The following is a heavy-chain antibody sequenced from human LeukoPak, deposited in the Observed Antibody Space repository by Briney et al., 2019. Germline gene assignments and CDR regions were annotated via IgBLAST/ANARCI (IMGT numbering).Heavy chain of an antibody. J-gene: IGHJ4*02. V-gene: IGHV4-39*01. CDR1: GGSISSISSY. CDR3: ARTFPTVTAYFDY. CDR2: IYYSGST. Sequence: SETLSLTCTVSGGSISSISSYWGWIRQPPGKGLEWIGSIYYSGSTYYNPSLKSRVTISVDTSKNQFSLKLSSVTAADTAVYYCARTFPTVTAYFDYWGQGTLVTVSS. D-gene: IGHD4-17*01.